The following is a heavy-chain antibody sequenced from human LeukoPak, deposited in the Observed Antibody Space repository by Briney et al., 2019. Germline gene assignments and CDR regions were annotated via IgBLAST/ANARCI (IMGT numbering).Heavy chain of an antibody. J-gene: IGHJ4*02. CDR2: IYYSGST. CDR3: ARDPDSY. CDR1: GGSISSYY. D-gene: IGHD2-21*02. Sequence: KPSETLSLTCTVSGGSISSYYWSWIRQPPGKGLEWIGYIYYSGSTNYNPSLKSRVTISVDTSKNQFSLKLSSVTAADTAVYYCARDPDSYWGQGTLVTVSS. V-gene: IGHV4-59*01.